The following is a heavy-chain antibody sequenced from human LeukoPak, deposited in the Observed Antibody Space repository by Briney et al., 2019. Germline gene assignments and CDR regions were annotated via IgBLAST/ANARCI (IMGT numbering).Heavy chain of an antibody. V-gene: IGHV4-59*12. CDR2: VSYSGST. CDR1: GDSKNGFH. J-gene: IGHJ6*03. CDR3: ARAPAGPPYYYMDV. Sequence: SENLSLTCTVFGDSKNGFHWSWIRQPPGKGLEWIGCVSYSGSTDYNPSLRSRVTISLDTSKSQLSLILRSVTAADTAVYYCARAPAGPPYYYMDVWGKGATVAASS.